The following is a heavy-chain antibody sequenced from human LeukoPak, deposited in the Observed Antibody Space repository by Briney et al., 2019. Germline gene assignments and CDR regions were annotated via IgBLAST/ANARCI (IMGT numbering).Heavy chain of an antibody. Sequence: GGSLRLSCAASGFTFSTSGMHWVRQSPGKGLEWVTFIRYDGTKEYYADSVKGRFTISRDNSKSILYLQMNNLRVEDTAVYYCANVRLGVTKGVRVDYWGRGTLVAASS. V-gene: IGHV3-30*02. CDR3: ANVRLGVTKGVRVDY. J-gene: IGHJ4*02. CDR2: IRYDGTKE. D-gene: IGHD3-3*01. CDR1: GFTFSTSG.